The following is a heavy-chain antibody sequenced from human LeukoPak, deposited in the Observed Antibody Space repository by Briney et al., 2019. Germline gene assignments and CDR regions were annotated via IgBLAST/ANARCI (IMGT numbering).Heavy chain of an antibody. J-gene: IGHJ4*02. D-gene: IGHD6-19*01. CDR2: IKQDGSEK. V-gene: IGHV3-7*01. CDR3: ARSPYTSGWYGVGY. Sequence: GGSLRLSCAASGFTFSSYWMSWVRQAPGKGLEWVANIKQDGSEKYYVDSVKGRFTISRDSAKNSLYLQLSSLRAEDTAVYYCARSPYTSGWYGVGYWGQGTLVTVSS. CDR1: GFTFSSYW.